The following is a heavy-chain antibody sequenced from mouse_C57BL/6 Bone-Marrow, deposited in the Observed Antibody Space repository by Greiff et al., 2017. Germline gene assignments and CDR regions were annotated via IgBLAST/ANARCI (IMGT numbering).Heavy chain of an antibody. V-gene: IGHV1-64*01. Sequence: VKLQQSGAELVKPGASVKLSCKASGYTFTSYWMHWVKQRPGQGLEWIGMIHPNSGSTNYNEKFKSKATLTVDKSSSTAYMQLSSLTSEDSAVYYCANYDYVPFAYWGQGTLVTVSA. CDR3: ANYDYVPFAY. CDR1: GYTFTSYW. J-gene: IGHJ3*01. D-gene: IGHD2-4*01. CDR2: IHPNSGST.